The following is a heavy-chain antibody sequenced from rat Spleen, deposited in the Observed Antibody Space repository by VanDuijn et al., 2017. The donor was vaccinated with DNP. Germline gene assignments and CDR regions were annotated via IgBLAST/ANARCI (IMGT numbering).Heavy chain of an antibody. CDR1: GFTFSDYN. J-gene: IGHJ1*01. CDR3: ARGVYYYSATYWYFDF. Sequence: EVQLVESGGGLVQPGRSLKLSCAASGFTFSDYNMAWVRQAPKKGLEWVATISGSGGSTYYRDSVKGRFTVSRDNAKTTLYLQMNSLRSEATATYYCARGVYYYSATYWYFDFWGPGTMVTVSS. CDR2: ISGSGGST. D-gene: IGHD1-1*01. V-gene: IGHV5-7*01.